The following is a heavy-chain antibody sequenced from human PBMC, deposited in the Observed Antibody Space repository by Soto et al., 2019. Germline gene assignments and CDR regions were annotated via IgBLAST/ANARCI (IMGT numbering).Heavy chain of an antibody. V-gene: IGHV4-34*01. CDR3: VRVDDY. J-gene: IGHJ4*02. Sequence: QVQLQQWGAGLLKPSETLSLTCAAYGGSFSGYYWTWVRQPPEKGLEWIGEINHRGSTKYNPSLKSRVTISVDTSKNQFSLKLSSVTAADTAIYYCVRVDDYWGQGTLVTVSS. CDR2: INHRGST. CDR1: GGSFSGYY.